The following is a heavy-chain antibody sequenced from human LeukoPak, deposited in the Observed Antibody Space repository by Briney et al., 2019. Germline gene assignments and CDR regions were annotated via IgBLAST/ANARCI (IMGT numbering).Heavy chain of an antibody. CDR1: GGSLSSYY. Sequence: SETLSLTCSVSGGSLSSYYWSWIRQPPGKGLEWIGYVLDIATTNYNPSLRGRVTVSEDTSRNQFSLTLSSVTAADTAVYYCARSPPRDTSGYYSPYFDYWGQGILVTVSS. CDR2: VLDIATT. J-gene: IGHJ4*02. D-gene: IGHD3-22*01. V-gene: IGHV4-59*01. CDR3: ARSPPRDTSGYYSPYFDY.